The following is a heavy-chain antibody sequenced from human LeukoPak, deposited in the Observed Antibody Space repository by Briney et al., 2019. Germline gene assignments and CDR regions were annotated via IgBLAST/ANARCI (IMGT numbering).Heavy chain of an antibody. CDR3: ARQRSTAYYDSSGLPYDAFDI. J-gene: IGHJ3*02. D-gene: IGHD3-22*01. CDR1: GYKFTRCW. CDR2: IYPGDSDT. V-gene: IGHV5-51*01. Sequence: GESLKISCKDSGYKFTRCWIGWVRQMPGKGLEWMGIIYPGDSDTRYSPSFQGQGTISADKSSTTAYPQWSSLKASDTAMYYCARQRSTAYYDSSGLPYDAFDIWGQGTMVTVSS.